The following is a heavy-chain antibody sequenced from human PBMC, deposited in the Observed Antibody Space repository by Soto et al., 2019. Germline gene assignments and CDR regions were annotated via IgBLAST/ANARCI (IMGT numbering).Heavy chain of an antibody. V-gene: IGHV3-30-3*01. D-gene: IGHD4-17*01. CDR3: ARGAYGDYAPDYYYYGMDV. CDR2: ISYDGSNK. CDR1: GFTFSSYA. J-gene: IGHJ6*02. Sequence: GGSLRLSCAASGFTFSSYAMHWVRQAPGKGLEWVAVISYDGSNKYYADSVKGRFTISRDNSKNTLYLQMNSLRAEDTAVYYCARGAYGDYAPDYYYYGMDVWGQGTTVTVSS.